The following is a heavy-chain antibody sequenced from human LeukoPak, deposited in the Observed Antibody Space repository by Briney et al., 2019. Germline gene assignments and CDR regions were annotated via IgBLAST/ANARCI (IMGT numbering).Heavy chain of an antibody. J-gene: IGHJ4*02. CDR1: GGSFSGYY. D-gene: IGHD5-18*01. CDR3: AVNVDTAMVDY. CDR2: INHSGST. Sequence: PSETLSLTCAVYGGSFSGYYWSRIRQPPGKGLEWIGEINHSGSTNYNPSLKSRVTISVDTSKNQFSLKLSSVTAADTAVYYCAVNVDTAMVDYWGQGTLVTVSS. V-gene: IGHV4-34*01.